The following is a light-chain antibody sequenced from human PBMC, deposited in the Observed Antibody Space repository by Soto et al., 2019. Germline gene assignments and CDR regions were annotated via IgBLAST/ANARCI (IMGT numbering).Light chain of an antibody. Sequence: AIRMTQSPSSLSASTGDRVTITCRASQAIGSLLAWYQQKPGKAPKLLIYAASTLQSGVPSRFSGSGSGTDFTLTIRSLQSEDFATYYCHQYYSYPLTFGPGTKVDIK. CDR2: AAS. CDR1: QAIGSL. V-gene: IGKV1-8*01. CDR3: HQYYSYPLT. J-gene: IGKJ3*01.